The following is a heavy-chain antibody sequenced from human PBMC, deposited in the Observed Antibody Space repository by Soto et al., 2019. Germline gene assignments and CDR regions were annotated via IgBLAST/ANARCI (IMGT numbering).Heavy chain of an antibody. CDR1: GGSISSGGYY. CDR2: IYYSGST. D-gene: IGHD2-15*01. Sequence: QVQLQESGPGLVKPSQTLSLTCTVSGGSISSGGYYWSWIRQHPVKGLDGIGYIYYSGSTYYNPSLKSRVPISVYTSEIQFSLKLISVTAADTLVYHCARSIGGRTVAIYFFYGMDVWRQGTTVTFSS. CDR3: ARSIGGRTVAIYFFYGMDV. V-gene: IGHV4-31*03. J-gene: IGHJ6*01.